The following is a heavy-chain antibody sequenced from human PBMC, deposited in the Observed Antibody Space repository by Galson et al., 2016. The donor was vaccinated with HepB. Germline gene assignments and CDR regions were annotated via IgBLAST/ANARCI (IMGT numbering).Heavy chain of an antibody. J-gene: IGHJ4*02. CDR2: ISYDGNNK. CDR3: ARGLGTHRGPQDY. CDR1: GFTFSTFA. V-gene: IGHV3-30-3*01. D-gene: IGHD7-27*01. Sequence: SLRLSCAASGFTFSTFAIYWVRQAPGKGLEWVAVISYDGNNKYYADSVKGRFTISRDNSKNTMYLQMNSLRPEDTAVYYCARGLGTHRGPQDYWGQGTLVTVSS.